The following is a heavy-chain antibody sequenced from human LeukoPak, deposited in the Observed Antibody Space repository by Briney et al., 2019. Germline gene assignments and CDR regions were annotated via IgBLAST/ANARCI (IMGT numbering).Heavy chain of an antibody. CDR2: IYSDGST. J-gene: IGHJ3*02. V-gene: IGHV3-53*01. D-gene: IGHD2-2*01. Sequence: PGGSLRLSCAASGFIVSSNYMSWVRQAPGKGLEWVSIIYSDGSTNYAGSVKGRFTISRDNFKNILCLDMNSLRVEDTAVYYCARDFCSSEACPFRDDAFDIWGQGTKVTVSS. CDR1: GFIVSSNY. CDR3: ARDFCSSEACPFRDDAFDI.